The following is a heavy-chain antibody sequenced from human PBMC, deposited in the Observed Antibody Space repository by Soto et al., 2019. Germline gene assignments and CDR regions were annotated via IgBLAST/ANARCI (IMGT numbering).Heavy chain of an antibody. CDR2: IYYSGST. CDR1: GGSISSGDYY. D-gene: IGHD2-2*01. Sequence: PSETLSLSCTVSGGSISSGDYYWSWIRQPPGKGLEWIGYIYYSGSTYYNPSLKSRVTISVDTSKNQFSLKLSSVTAADTAVYYCARVVVLVPAAPYYYYYGMDVWGQGTTVTVSS. CDR3: ARVVVLVPAAPYYYYYGMDV. J-gene: IGHJ6*02. V-gene: IGHV4-30-4*01.